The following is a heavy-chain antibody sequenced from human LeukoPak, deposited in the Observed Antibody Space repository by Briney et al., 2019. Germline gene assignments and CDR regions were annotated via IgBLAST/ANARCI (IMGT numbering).Heavy chain of an antibody. D-gene: IGHD3-22*01. CDR3: ARVKGGPTYYYDSSGYYNDY. V-gene: IGHV4-59*01. J-gene: IGHJ4*02. CDR2: IYYSGST. CDR1: GGSFSGYY. Sequence: SETLSLTCAVYGGSFSGYYWSWIRQPPGKGLEWIGYIYYSGSTNYNPSLKSRVTISVDTSKNQFSLKLSSVTAADTAVYYCARVKGGPTYYYDSSGYYNDYWGQGTLVTVSS.